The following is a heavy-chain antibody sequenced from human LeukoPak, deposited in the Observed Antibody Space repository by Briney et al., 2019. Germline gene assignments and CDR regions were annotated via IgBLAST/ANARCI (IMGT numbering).Heavy chain of an antibody. J-gene: IGHJ4*02. CDR3: ARESGSYSSSYRFDS. Sequence: PSETLSLTCAVYGGSFSGYYWSWIRQPPGKGLEWIGEINHSGSTNYNPSLKSRVTISVDTSKNQFSLKLSSVTAADTAVYYCARESGSYSSSYRFDSWGQGTLVTVSS. D-gene: IGHD6-6*01. V-gene: IGHV4-34*01. CDR2: INHSGST. CDR1: GGSFSGYY.